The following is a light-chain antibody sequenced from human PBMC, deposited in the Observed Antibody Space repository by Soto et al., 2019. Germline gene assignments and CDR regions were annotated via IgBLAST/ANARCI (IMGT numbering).Light chain of an antibody. CDR3: SSYTTGGSYV. V-gene: IGLV2-14*01. CDR2: DVS. J-gene: IGLJ1*01. CDR1: SSDVGGYNS. Sequence: QSVLTQPASVSGSPGLSIAISCTGTSSDVGGYNSVSWYQQHPGKAPKLMIYDVSNRPSGVSNRFSGSKSGNTASLTISGLQAEDEGDYSCSSYTTGGSYVFGTGTKLTVL.